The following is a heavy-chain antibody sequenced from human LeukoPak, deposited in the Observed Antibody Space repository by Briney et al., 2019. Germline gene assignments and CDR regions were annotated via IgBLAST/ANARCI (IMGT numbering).Heavy chain of an antibody. CDR3: AGVKGGIAAAGNYFDY. V-gene: IGHV3-30-3*01. Sequence: GRSLRLSCAASGFAFSSYAMHWVRQGPGKGLEWVALVSYDGGSKYYADSVKGRITISRDNSKNTLHLQMNSLRTEDTAVYYCAGVKGGIAAAGNYFDYWGQGTLVTVSS. CDR1: GFAFSSYA. CDR2: VSYDGGSK. J-gene: IGHJ4*02. D-gene: IGHD6-13*01.